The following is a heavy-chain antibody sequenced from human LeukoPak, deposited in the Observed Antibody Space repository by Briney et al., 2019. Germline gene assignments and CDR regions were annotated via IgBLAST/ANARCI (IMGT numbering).Heavy chain of an antibody. CDR2: IIPIFGTT. J-gene: IGHJ4*02. V-gene: IGHV1-69*05. CDR3: AQRQAAVIAAAGTRGPFDY. D-gene: IGHD6-13*01. CDR1: GGTFSSYA. Sequence: SVKVSCKASGGTFSSYAISWVRQAPGQGLEWMGGIIPIFGTTKYAQKFQGRVTITTDEYTSTACMELSSLRSEDTAVYYCAQRQAAVIAAAGTRGPFDYWGQGTLVTVST.